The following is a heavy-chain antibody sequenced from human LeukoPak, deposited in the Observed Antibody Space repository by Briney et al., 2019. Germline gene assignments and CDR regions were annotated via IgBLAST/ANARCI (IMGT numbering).Heavy chain of an antibody. D-gene: IGHD7-27*01. J-gene: IGHJ4*02. V-gene: IGHV4-59*01. CDR3: ARDSGDGDYFDY. Sequence: SETLSLTCTVSGGSISSYYWSWIRQPPGKGLEWIGYIYYSGSTNYNPSLKSRVTISVDTSKNQFSLKLSSVTAADTAVYYCARDSGDGDYFDYWGQGTLVTVS. CDR1: GGSISSYY. CDR2: IYYSGST.